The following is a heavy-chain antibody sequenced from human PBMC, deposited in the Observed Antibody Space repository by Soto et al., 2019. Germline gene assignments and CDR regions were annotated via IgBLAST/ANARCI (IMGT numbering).Heavy chain of an antibody. J-gene: IGHJ6*02. Sequence: SVKVSCKASGGTFSSYAISWVRQAPGQGLEWMGGIIPIFGTANYAQKFQGRVTITADESTSTAYMELSSLRSEDTAVYYCAREARVDYYYYYGMDVWGQGTTVTVSS. CDR2: IIPIFGTA. V-gene: IGHV1-69*13. CDR1: GGTFSSYA. D-gene: IGHD2-15*01. CDR3: AREARVDYYYYYGMDV.